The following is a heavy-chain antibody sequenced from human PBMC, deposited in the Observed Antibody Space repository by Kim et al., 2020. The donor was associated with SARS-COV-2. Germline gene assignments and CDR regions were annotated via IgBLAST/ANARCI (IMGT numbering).Heavy chain of an antibody. CDR2: MYHSGTT. J-gene: IGHJ2*01. Sequence: MYHSGTTYYNPSLRSRVAISVDSSKNQFSLCLSSVTAADTAVYYCARDYVRSAGTSVGVAIVQPGYFELWGRGTLGTVSS. CDR3: ARDYVRSAGTSVGVAIVQPGYFEL. V-gene: IGHV4-31*02. D-gene: IGHD3-3*01.